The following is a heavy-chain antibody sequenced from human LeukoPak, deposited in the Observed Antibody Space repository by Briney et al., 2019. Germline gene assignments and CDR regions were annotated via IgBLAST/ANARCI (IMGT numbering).Heavy chain of an antibody. CDR2: ISPYNGNT. J-gene: IGHJ5*02. CDR1: GYTFINYG. V-gene: IGHV1-18*01. D-gene: IGHD6-6*01. CDR3: ARDKEDSTSSWVWSDP. Sequence: ASVKFSCKASGYTFINYGLTWVRQAPGQGLEWIGWISPYNGNTNYAQKFQGRVTMTTDTSTSTAYMELRSLRSDDTAVYYCARDKEDSTSSWVWSDPWGQGTLVTVSS.